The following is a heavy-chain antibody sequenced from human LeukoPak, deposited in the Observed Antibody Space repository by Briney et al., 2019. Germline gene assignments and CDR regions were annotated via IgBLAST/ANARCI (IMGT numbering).Heavy chain of an antibody. J-gene: IGHJ5*02. V-gene: IGHV7-4-1*02. CDR3: ATALTAIKTGFEA. D-gene: IGHD4/OR15-4a*01. Sequence: GASVKVSCKASGYAFTTYGMNWVRLGPGQGLEWMGWINTNTGNPTYAQDFTGRFVFTLDTPVSTAYLQISSLKAEDTAVYYCATALTAIKTGFEAWGQGTLVTVSS. CDR2: INTNTGNP. CDR1: GYAFTTYG.